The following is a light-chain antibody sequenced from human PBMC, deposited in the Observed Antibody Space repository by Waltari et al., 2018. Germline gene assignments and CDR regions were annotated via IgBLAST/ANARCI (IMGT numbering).Light chain of an antibody. Sequence: QSALTQPASVSGSPGQSITISCTGPSSPVCGYNYFSWYQQHPGKAPKLMIYDVRNRPSGVSNRFSGSKSGNTASLTISGLQAEDEADYYCSSYTSSSTVVFGGGTKLTVL. CDR2: DVR. CDR3: SSYTSSSTVV. J-gene: IGLJ2*01. V-gene: IGLV2-14*03. CDR1: SSPVCGYNY.